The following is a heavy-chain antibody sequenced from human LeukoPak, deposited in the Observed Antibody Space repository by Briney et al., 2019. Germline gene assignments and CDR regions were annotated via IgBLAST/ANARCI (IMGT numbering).Heavy chain of an antibody. Sequence: GGSLRLSCAASGFTFSNYGMSWVRQAPGKGLEWVSAISGSGGSTYYADSVKGRFTISRDNSKNTLYLQMNSLRAEDTAVYYCARIGETTVAGDYFDYWGQGTLVTVSS. CDR2: ISGSGGST. CDR3: ARIGETTVAGDYFDY. J-gene: IGHJ4*02. D-gene: IGHD4-23*01. V-gene: IGHV3-23*01. CDR1: GFTFSNYG.